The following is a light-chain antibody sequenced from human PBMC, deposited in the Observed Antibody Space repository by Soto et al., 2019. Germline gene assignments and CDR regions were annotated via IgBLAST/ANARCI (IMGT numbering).Light chain of an antibody. J-gene: IGLJ1*01. V-gene: IGLV2-14*01. Sequence: SLLTQSPSGSGSPGQSITISCAATRNNVCGYNYVSWYQQHPVKAPKLMIYDVTNRPSGVSDRFSGSKSGNTASLTISWLQAEDEADYYCSSYTSSSTPYVFGTGTKVTVL. CDR3: SSYTSSSTPYV. CDR1: RNNVCGYNY. CDR2: DVT.